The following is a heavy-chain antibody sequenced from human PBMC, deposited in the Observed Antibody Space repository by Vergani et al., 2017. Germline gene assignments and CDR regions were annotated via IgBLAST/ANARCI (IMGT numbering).Heavy chain of an antibody. CDR2: INHSGST. D-gene: IGHD2-21*02. V-gene: IGHV4-34*01. J-gene: IGHJ6*03. CDR3: ARVTRAGRSYYMDV. CDR1: GGSFSGYY. Sequence: QVQLQQWGAGLLKPSETLSLTCAVYGGSFSGYYWSWIRQPPGKGLEWIGEINHSGSTNYNPSLKSRVTISVDTSKNQFSLKLSSVTAADTAVYYCARVTRAGRSYYMDVWGKGTTVTVSS.